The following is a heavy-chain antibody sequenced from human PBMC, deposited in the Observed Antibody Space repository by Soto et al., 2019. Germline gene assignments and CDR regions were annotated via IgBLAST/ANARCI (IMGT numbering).Heavy chain of an antibody. D-gene: IGHD3-9*01. V-gene: IGHV3-33*01. CDR1: GFTFSSYG. CDR3: ARVGPTLYYDILTGYSGPDY. J-gene: IGHJ4*02. Sequence: GGSLRLSCAASGFTFSSYGMHWVRQAPGKGLEWVAVIWYDGSNKYYADSVKGRFTISRDNSKNTLNLQMNSLRAEDTAVYYCARVGPTLYYDILTGYSGPDYWGQGTLVTVSS. CDR2: IWYDGSNK.